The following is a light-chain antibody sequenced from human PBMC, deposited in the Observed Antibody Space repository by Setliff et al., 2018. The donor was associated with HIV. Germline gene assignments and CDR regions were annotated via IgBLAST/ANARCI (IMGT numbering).Light chain of an antibody. CDR2: EVR. Sequence: QSVLTQPASVSGSPGQSITISCTGTSSDVGGYSLVSWYQQRPGKAPKLIIYEVRNRPSGVSNRFSGSKSGNTASLTISGLQAEDEGDYYCSSYAITNTLPFGTGTKVTVL. CDR3: SSYAITNTLP. J-gene: IGLJ1*01. V-gene: IGLV2-14*03. CDR1: SSDVGGYSL.